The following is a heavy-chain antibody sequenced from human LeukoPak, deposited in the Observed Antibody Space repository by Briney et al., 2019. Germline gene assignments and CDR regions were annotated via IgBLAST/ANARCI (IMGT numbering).Heavy chain of an antibody. J-gene: IGHJ4*02. CDR1: GFTFSRYA. Sequence: GGSLRLSCAASGFTFSRYAMHWVRQAPGKGLEWVAFIRYDGSNKYYADSVKGRFTISRDNSKNTLYLQMNSLRAEDTAVYYCAKGGAAAWLDLGDYWGQGTLVTVSS. V-gene: IGHV3-30*02. D-gene: IGHD6-13*01. CDR3: AKGGAAAWLDLGDY. CDR2: IRYDGSNK.